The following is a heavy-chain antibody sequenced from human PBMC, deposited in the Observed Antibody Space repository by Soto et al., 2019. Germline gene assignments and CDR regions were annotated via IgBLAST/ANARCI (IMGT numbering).Heavy chain of an antibody. J-gene: IGHJ6*03. CDR1: GFTFSSYA. Sequence: GGSLRLSCAASGFTFSSYAMSWVRQAPGKGLEYVSAISSNGGSTYYANSVKGRFTISRDNSKNTLYLQMGSLRAEDMAVYYCARAGPAAILFNYYYYYMDVWGKGTTVTVSS. CDR3: ARAGPAAILFNYYYYYMDV. V-gene: IGHV3-64*01. CDR2: ISSNGGST. D-gene: IGHD2-2*01.